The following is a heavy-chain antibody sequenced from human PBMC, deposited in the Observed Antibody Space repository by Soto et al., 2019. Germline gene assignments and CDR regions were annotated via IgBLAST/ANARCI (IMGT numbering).Heavy chain of an antibody. CDR2: IYYSGST. Sequence: SETLSLTCTVSGGSISSSSYYWGWIRQPPGKGLEWIGSIYYSGSTYYNPSLKSRVTISVDTSKNQFSLKLSSVTAADTAVYYCARGPYDSSGYYYGLGFDPWGQGTLVTVSS. V-gene: IGHV4-39*01. CDR3: ARGPYDSSGYYYGLGFDP. J-gene: IGHJ5*02. D-gene: IGHD3-22*01. CDR1: GGSISSSSYY.